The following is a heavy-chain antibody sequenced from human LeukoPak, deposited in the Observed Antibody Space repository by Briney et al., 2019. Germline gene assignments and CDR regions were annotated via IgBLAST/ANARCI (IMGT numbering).Heavy chain of an antibody. CDR3: ARVLGYSGYDLAY. D-gene: IGHD5-12*01. CDR2: TRNKANSYTT. J-gene: IGHJ4*02. CDR1: GGSFRDHY. Sequence: LSLTCAVYGGSFRDHYMDWAPQAPGKGLEWVGRTRNKANSYTTEYAASVKGRFTISRDHSKNSLYLQMNSLKTEDTAVYYCARVLGYSGYDLAYWGQGTLVTVSS. V-gene: IGHV3-72*01.